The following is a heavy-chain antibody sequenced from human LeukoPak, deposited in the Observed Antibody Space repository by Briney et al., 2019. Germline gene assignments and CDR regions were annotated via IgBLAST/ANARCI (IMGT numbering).Heavy chain of an antibody. V-gene: IGHV3-30*18. CDR1: GFTFSSYG. CDR3: AKDKGYCSGGSCYGGGD. J-gene: IGHJ4*02. Sequence: GGSLSLSCAASGFTFSSYGMHWVRQAPGKGLEWVAIISYDGSNKYYADSVKGRFTISRDNSKNTLYLQMNSLRAEDTAVYYCAKDKGYCSGGSCYGGGDWGQGTLVTVSS. CDR2: ISYDGSNK. D-gene: IGHD2-15*01.